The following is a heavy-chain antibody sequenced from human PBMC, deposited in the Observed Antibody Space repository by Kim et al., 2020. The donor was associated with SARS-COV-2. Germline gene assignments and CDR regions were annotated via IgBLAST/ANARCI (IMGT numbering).Heavy chain of an antibody. J-gene: IGHJ5*02. CDR2: IYYSGST. CDR3: AKGIVLMVYAVPLRGWFDP. D-gene: IGHD2-8*01. V-gene: IGHV4-39*01. Sequence: SETLSLTCTVSGGSISSSSYYWGWIRQPPGKGLEWIGSIYYSGSTYYNPSLKSLVTISVDTSKNQFSLKLSSVTAADTAVYYCAKGIVLMVYAVPLRGWFDPWGQGTLVTVSS. CDR1: GGSISSSSYY.